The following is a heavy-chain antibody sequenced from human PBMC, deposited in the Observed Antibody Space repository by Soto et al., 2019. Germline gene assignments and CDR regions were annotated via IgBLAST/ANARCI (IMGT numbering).Heavy chain of an antibody. Sequence: EVQVLESGGGLVQPGGSLRLSCAASGFTFSSYAMSWVRQAPGQGLEWVSAISGSGSNPYYADSVKGRFTISRDNSKNTPYLQMNSLRPEDTALYYCAKTASMTIRDGFDHWGEGTLVTVSS. CDR1: GFTFSSYA. V-gene: IGHV3-23*01. D-gene: IGHD4-17*01. CDR2: ISGSGSNP. J-gene: IGHJ4*02. CDR3: AKTASMTIRDGFDH.